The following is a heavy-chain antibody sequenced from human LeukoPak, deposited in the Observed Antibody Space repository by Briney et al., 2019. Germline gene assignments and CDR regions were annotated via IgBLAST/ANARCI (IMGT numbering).Heavy chain of an antibody. J-gene: IGHJ4*02. CDR2: IYTSGST. Sequence: PSQTLSLTCTASGGSISSGSYYWSWIRQPAGKGLEWIGRIYTSGSTNYNPSLKSRVTISVDTSKNQFSLKLSSVTAADTAVYYCARNRAYCSSTSCYYDDYWGQGTLVTVSS. D-gene: IGHD2-2*01. CDR1: GGSISSGSYY. V-gene: IGHV4-61*02. CDR3: ARNRAYCSSTSCYYDDY.